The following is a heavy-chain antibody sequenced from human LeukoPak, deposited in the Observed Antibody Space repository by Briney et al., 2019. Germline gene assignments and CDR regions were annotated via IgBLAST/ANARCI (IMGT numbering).Heavy chain of an antibody. D-gene: IGHD6-19*01. CDR3: AKDLVGWTFDY. CDR1: GFTFSSYA. J-gene: IGHJ4*02. CDR2: ISGSGDYT. V-gene: IGHV3-23*01. Sequence: GGSLRLSCAASGFTFSSYAMTWVRQAPGKGLEWVSSISGSGDYTNYAGSVKGRFTISRDNSKNTLYLQMNSLRAEDTAVYYCAKDLVGWTFDYWGQGTLVTVSS.